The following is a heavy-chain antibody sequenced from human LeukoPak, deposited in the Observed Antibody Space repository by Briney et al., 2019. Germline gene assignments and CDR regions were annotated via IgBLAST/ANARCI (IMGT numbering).Heavy chain of an antibody. CDR2: IYHSGST. D-gene: IGHD3-10*01. J-gene: IGHJ4*02. V-gene: IGHV4-38-2*01. CDR3: ARRYGSYSQNLFDY. Sequence: PSETLSLTCAVPGYSISSGYYWGWIRQPPGKGLEWIGSIYHSGSTYYNPSLKSRVTISADTSKNRFSLKLSSVTAADTAVYYCARRYGSYSQNLFDYWGQGTLVTVSS. CDR1: GYSISSGYY.